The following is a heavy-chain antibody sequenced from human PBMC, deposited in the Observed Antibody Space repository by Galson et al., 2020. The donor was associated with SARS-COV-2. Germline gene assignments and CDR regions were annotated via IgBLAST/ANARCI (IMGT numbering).Heavy chain of an antibody. D-gene: IGHD2-21*01. J-gene: IGHJ4*02. V-gene: IGHV4-39*07. CDR1: GGSIGSHSYY. CDR2: IYYSGST. Sequence: SETLSLTCTVSGGSIGSHSYYWSWIRQPPGKGLEWIGTIYYSGSTYYNPSLKSRVTISVDTSRKQFSLKVNSVTAADTAVDYCARDEIVLSGDIYWGQGALVTVSS. CDR3: ARDEIVLSGDIY.